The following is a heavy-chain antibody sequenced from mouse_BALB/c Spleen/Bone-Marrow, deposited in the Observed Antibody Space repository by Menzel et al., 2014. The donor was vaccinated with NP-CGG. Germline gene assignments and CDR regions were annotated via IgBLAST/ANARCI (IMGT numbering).Heavy chain of an antibody. Sequence: EVKLVESGGGLVQPGGSLKLSCATSGFTFSDXYMYWVRQTPEKRLEWVAYISNGGGSTYYPDTVKGRFTISRDNAKNTLYLQMSRLKSEDTAMYYCARRGWYYAMDYWGQGTSVTVSS. V-gene: IGHV5-12*02. CDR1: GFTFSDXY. CDR2: ISNGGGST. J-gene: IGHJ4*01. CDR3: ARRGWYYAMDY. D-gene: IGHD2-3*01.